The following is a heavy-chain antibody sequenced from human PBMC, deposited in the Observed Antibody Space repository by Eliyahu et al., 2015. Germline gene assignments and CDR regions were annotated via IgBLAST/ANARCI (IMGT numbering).Heavy chain of an antibody. CDR2: IYHSGTT. V-gene: IGHV4-59*01. CDR1: GGSINNYY. Sequence: QLQLQESGPGLVKPSQTLSLTCTVSGGSINNYYWSWIRQPPGKGLEWIGYIYHSGTTSYNPSLKSRITISVDTSKNEFSLNLSSVTAADTAVYYCARVQGGYDYYGMDVWGQGTTVTVSS. J-gene: IGHJ6*02. CDR3: ARVQGGYDYYGMDV.